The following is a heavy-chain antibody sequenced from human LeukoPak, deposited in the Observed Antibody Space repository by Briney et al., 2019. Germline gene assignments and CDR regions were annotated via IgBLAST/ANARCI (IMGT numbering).Heavy chain of an antibody. CDR3: ANQYCSSTSCYGAVDY. CDR2: ISGSGGST. Sequence: GGSLRLSCAASGFTFSSYAMSWVRQAPGKGLEWVSAISGSGGSTYYAASVKGRFTISRDNSKNTLYLQMNSLRAEDTAVYYCANQYCSSTSCYGAVDYWGQGTLVTVSS. J-gene: IGHJ4*02. V-gene: IGHV3-23*01. CDR1: GFTFSSYA. D-gene: IGHD2-2*01.